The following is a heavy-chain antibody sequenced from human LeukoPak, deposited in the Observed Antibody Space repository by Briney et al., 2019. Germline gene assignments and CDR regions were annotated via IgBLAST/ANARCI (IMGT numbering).Heavy chain of an antibody. J-gene: IGHJ6*02. CDR1: GGSISSYY. V-gene: IGHV4-59*08. D-gene: IGHD2-21*02. Sequence: SSETLSLTCTVSGGSISSYYWSWIRQPPGKGLGWIGYIYYSGSTNYNPSLKSRVTISVDTSKNQFSLKLSSVTAADTAVYYCARAYCGGDRYSYAPYYYGMDVGGQETTVTVSS. CDR3: ARAYCGGDRYSYAPYYYGMDV. CDR2: IYYSGST.